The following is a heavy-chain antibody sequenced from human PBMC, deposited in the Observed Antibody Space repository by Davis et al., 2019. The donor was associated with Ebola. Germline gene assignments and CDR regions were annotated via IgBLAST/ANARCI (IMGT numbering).Heavy chain of an antibody. D-gene: IGHD3-3*01. J-gene: IGHJ2*01. CDR2: IYTSGST. CDR1: GGSISSYY. CDR3: ARTIFGVVIYWYFDL. V-gene: IGHV4-4*07. Sequence: SETLSLTCTVSGGSISSYYWSWIRQPAGKGLEWIGRIYTSGSTNYNPSLKSRVTISVDTSKNQFSLKLSSVTAADTAVYYCARTIFGVVIYWYFDLWGRGTLVTVSS.